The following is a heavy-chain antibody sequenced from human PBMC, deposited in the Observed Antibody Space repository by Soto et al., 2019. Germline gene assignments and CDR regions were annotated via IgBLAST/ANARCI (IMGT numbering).Heavy chain of an antibody. CDR3: ARVQKDCGGDSYPHDAFDF. D-gene: IGHD2-21*02. CDR1: GFTFSSYG. J-gene: IGHJ3*01. CDR2: IWYDGSNK. V-gene: IGHV3-33*01. Sequence: GGSLTLSCAASGFTFSSYGMHWVRQAPGRGLEWVAVIWYDGSNKYYADSVKGRLTIARDNSKSTLYLQMNSLRAEDTAVYYCARVQKDCGGDSYPHDAFDFWGQGTLVTVSS.